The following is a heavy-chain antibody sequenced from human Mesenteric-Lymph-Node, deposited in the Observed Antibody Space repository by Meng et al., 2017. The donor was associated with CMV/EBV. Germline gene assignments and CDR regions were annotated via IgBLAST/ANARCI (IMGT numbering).Heavy chain of an antibody. D-gene: IGHD2-2*02. CDR2: IIPIFGTA. CDR1: TFSSYA. CDR3: ASGYCSSTSCYTLNWFDP. V-gene: IGHV1-69*05. Sequence: TFSSYAISWVRPAPGQGLEWMGGIIPIFGTANYAQKFQGRVTITTDESTSTAYMELSSLRSEDTAVYYCASGYCSSTSCYTLNWFDPWGQGTLVTVSS. J-gene: IGHJ5*02.